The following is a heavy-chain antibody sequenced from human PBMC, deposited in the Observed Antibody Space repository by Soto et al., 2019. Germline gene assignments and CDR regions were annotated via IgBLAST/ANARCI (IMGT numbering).Heavy chain of an antibody. CDR1: GFTFSSYA. V-gene: IGHV3-30-3*01. CDR2: ISYDGSNK. CDR3: ARDYYDSSCFDP. Sequence: PGGSLRLSCAASGFTFSSYAMHWVRQAPGKGLEWVAVISYDGSNKYYADSVKGRFTISRDNSKNTLYLQMNSLRAEDTAVYYCARDYYDSSCFDPWGQGTLVTVSS. D-gene: IGHD3-22*01. J-gene: IGHJ5*02.